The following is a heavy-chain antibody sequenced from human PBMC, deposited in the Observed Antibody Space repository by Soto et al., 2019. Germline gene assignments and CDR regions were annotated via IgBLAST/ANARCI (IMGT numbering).Heavy chain of an antibody. CDR3: AAELGFGKLSVD. D-gene: IGHD3-10*01. CDR1: GDTFKNCV. V-gene: IGHV1-69*01. Sequence: QVQVVQSGVEVRRPGSSVTVSCKATGDTFKNCVISWVRQAPGQGLEWMGGIIPLFGTTDFAQRFQGRLTITTDEYTTTAYMELSRLRSEDTATYYCAAELGFGKLSVDWGQWTTVIVSS. J-gene: IGHJ6*02. CDR2: IIPLFGTT.